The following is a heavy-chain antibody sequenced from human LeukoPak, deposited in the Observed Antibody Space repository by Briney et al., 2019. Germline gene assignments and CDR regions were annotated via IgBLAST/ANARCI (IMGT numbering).Heavy chain of an antibody. J-gene: IGHJ4*02. Sequence: PSETLSLTCAVYGGSFSGYYWSWIRQPPGKGLEWIGEINHSGSTNYNPSPKSRVAISVDTSKNQFSLKLSSVTAADTAVYYCARIPLYYDSSPLDYWGQGTLVTVSS. CDR1: GGSFSGYY. CDR2: INHSGST. V-gene: IGHV4-34*01. D-gene: IGHD3-22*01. CDR3: ARIPLYYDSSPLDY.